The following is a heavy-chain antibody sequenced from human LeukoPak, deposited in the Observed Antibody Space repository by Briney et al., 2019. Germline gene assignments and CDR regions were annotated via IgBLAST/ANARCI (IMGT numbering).Heavy chain of an antibody. D-gene: IGHD2-15*01. CDR3: ARGSDCSGGSCYSSASGGIWFDP. J-gene: IGHJ5*02. V-gene: IGHV1-69*05. CDR1: GGTFSSYA. Sequence: GASVKVSCKASGGTFSSYAISWVRQAPGQGLEWMGGIIPIFGTANYAQKFQGRVTITTDESTSTAYMELSSLRSEDTAVYYCARGSDCSGGSCYSSASGGIWFDPRGQGTLVTVSS. CDR2: IIPIFGTA.